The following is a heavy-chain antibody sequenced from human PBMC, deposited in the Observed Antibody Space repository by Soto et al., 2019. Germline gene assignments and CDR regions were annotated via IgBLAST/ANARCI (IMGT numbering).Heavy chain of an antibody. CDR1: GYTFTSYG. D-gene: IGHD3-22*01. J-gene: IGHJ4*02. CDR2: ISAYNGNT. V-gene: IGHV1-18*01. Sequence: QVQLVQSGAEVTKPGASVKVSCKASGYTFTSYGISWVRQAPGQGLEWMGWISAYNGNTNYAQELQGRVTMTTDPSTSTADMELRSLRSDDTAVYYCARDPPTPVYYYDSSGYYPHAYWGQGTLVTVSS. CDR3: ARDPPTPVYYYDSSGYYPHAY.